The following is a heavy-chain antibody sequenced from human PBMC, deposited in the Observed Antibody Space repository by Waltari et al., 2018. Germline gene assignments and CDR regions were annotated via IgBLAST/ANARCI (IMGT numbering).Heavy chain of an antibody. CDR2: ISSSSTSI. D-gene: IGHD2-15*01. V-gene: IGHV3-21*01. J-gene: IGHJ4*02. Sequence: EVQLVESGGGLVKPGGSLRLSCAASGFTFSAYSMQWVRQAPGTGLWWVSSISSSSTSIYYADSVRGRFTISRDNAKNSLYLQMNSLRAEDTAVYYCARGALYCSGGGCYPDYWGQGTLVTVSS. CDR3: ARGALYCSGGGCYPDY. CDR1: GFTFSAYS.